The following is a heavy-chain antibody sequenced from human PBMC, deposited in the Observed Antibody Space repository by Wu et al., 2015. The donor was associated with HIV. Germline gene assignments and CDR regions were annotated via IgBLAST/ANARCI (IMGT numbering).Heavy chain of an antibody. CDR1: GDTFNNYA. CDR3: TRSSFAGSSDTWYSFDK. D-gene: IGHD6-13*01. J-gene: IGHJ4*02. Sequence: QVQLVQSGAEVKKPGSSVKVSCKASGDTFNNYAISWVRQAPGQGLEWMGRIIPMFGTSNYAQNFQARVTITADESTSTAYMELRNLRSEDTAVYFCTRSSFAGSSDTWYSFDKWGQGTLVTVSS. V-gene: IGHV1-69*13. CDR2: IIPMFGTS.